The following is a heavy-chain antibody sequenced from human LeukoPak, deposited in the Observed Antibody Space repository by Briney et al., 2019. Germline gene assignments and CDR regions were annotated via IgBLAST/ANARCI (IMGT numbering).Heavy chain of an antibody. D-gene: IGHD3-16*02. CDR2: IKREGREK. Sequence: AGGSLRLSCAASGFTLSSYWMSWVRQAPGKGVEWGANIKREGREKYYVDSVKGRFTISRDNAKNSLYLQMNSLRAEDTAVYYCARAIEYYDYVWGSYRQGYYFDYWGQGTLVTVSS. J-gene: IGHJ4*02. CDR1: GFTLSSYW. V-gene: IGHV3-7*01. CDR3: ARAIEYYDYVWGSYRQGYYFDY.